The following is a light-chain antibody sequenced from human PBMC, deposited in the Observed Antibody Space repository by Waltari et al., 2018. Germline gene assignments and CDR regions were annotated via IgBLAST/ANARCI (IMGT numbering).Light chain of an antibody. V-gene: IGLV1-36*01. CDR3: STWDYSLNVHV. CDR2: GQA. CDR1: THNVGRYA. J-gene: IGLJ3*02. Sequence: QSALTQEASVSGTVGQKVTLSCRGTTHNVGRYAVGWYQQISHGAPKTVMFGQALPSGIPGRFPGSRSGTTASLTIWGLQPEDEADYYCSTWDYSLNVHVFGGGTKVTVL.